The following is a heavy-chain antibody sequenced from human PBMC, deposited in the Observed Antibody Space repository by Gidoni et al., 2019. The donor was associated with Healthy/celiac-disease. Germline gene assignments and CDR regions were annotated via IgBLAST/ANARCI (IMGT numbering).Heavy chain of an antibody. J-gene: IGHJ3*02. CDR1: GYTFTGYY. CDR2: INPNSGGT. V-gene: IGHV1-2*02. D-gene: IGHD2-2*01. Sequence: VQLVQSGAEVKKPGASVKVSCKASGYTFTGYYMHWVRQATGQGLEWMGWINPNSGGTNYAQKFQGRVTMTWDTSISTAYMELSRMRSDDQAVYYCARDNGCSSTSCATDDAFDIWGQGKMVTVSS. CDR3: ARDNGCSSTSCATDDAFDI.